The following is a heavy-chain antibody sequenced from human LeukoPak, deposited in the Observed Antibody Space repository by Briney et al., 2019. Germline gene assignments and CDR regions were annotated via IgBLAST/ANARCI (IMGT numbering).Heavy chain of an antibody. Sequence: SETLSLTCTASGGSISSYYWSWIRQPPGKGLEWIGYIYYSGSTNYNPSLKSRVTISVDTSKNQFSLKLSSVTAADTAVYYCARQKDSSSWYGPVDYWGQGTLVTVSS. D-gene: IGHD6-13*01. CDR2: IYYSGST. CDR1: GGSISSYY. CDR3: ARQKDSSSWYGPVDY. J-gene: IGHJ4*02. V-gene: IGHV4-59*08.